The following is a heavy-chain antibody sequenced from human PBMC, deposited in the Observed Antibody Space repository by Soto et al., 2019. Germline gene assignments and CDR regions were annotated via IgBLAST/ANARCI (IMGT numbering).Heavy chain of an antibody. J-gene: IGHJ4*02. V-gene: IGHV4-34*01. D-gene: IGHD3-10*01. CDR3: ACGCGGAVRGVP. CDR2: INHSGST. Sequence: QVQLQQWGAGLLKPSETLSLTCGVYGGSFNNYYWSWIRQPPGKGLEWIGEINHSGSTNYDPSLKSRVTISMDTSKNQFSLKLSSVTAADTAVYYCACGCGGAVRGVPWGKGTLVTVSS. CDR1: GGSFNNYY.